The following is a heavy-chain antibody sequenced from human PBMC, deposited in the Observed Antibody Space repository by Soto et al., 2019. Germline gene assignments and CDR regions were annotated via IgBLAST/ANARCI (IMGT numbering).Heavy chain of an antibody. CDR1: GAHFSRYA. CDR2: IIPIFGTA. J-gene: IGHJ6*02. CDR3: ARDPSYYGMDV. V-gene: IGHV1-69*05. Sequence: NDSGPPSGAHFSRYAITSTRQAPGQGLEWMGGIIPIFGTANYAQKFQGRVTITRDTSASTAYMELSSLRSEDTAVYYCARDPSYYGMDVWGQGTTVTVSS.